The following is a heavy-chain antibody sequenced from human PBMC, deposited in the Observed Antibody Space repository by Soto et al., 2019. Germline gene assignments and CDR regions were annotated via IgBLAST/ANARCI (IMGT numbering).Heavy chain of an antibody. J-gene: IGHJ5*02. Sequence: PSETLSLTCTVSCGSVNNNAFSWTWIRQHPGKGPECIGHISSSGRASYNPSLRNRITISADSSKTQFSLTLSSVTAADTAVYFCARHQGEGWFDPWGQGTLVTVSS. CDR1: CGSVNNNAFS. V-gene: IGHV4-39*01. CDR3: ARHQGEGWFDP. CDR2: ISSSGRA. D-gene: IGHD3-16*01.